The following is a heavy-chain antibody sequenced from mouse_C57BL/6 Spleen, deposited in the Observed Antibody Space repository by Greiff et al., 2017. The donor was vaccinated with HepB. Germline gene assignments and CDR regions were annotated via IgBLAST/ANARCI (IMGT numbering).Heavy chain of an antibody. Sequence: EVKVVESGEGLVKPGGSLKLSCAASGFTFSSYAMSWVRQTPEKRLEWVAYISSGGDYIYYADTVKGRFTISRDNARNTLYLQMSSLKSEDTAMYYCTRGDYDDYYAMDYWGQGTSVTVSS. D-gene: IGHD2-4*01. CDR2: ISSGGDYI. V-gene: IGHV5-9-1*02. CDR1: GFTFSSYA. J-gene: IGHJ4*01. CDR3: TRGDYDDYYAMDY.